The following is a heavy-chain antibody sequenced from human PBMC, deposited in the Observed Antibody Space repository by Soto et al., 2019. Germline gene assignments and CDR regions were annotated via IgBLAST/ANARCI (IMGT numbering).Heavy chain of an antibody. Sequence: QVQLVQSGAEVKKSGASVTVSCKASGFTFTSYGISWVRQAPGQGLEWVGWISGYNGNTRYVQKLQGRVSMTTDTSASTAYVERRSLSSDDTAVYYCARGQSFDWLSGLHYWGQGTLVIVSS. CDR2: ISGYNGNT. CDR3: ARGQSFDWLSGLHY. D-gene: IGHD3-9*01. CDR1: GFTFTSYG. J-gene: IGHJ4*02. V-gene: IGHV1-18*04.